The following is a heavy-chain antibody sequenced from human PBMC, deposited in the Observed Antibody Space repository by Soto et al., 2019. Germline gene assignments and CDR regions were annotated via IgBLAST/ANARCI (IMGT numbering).Heavy chain of an antibody. V-gene: IGHV1-18*01. D-gene: IGHD2-2*02. CDR2: ISVYDGNI. CDR3: ARGAGDCSSTSCYKWLYYYYYMDV. Sequence: QVQLVQAGAAVQKPGASVKVSCKTSGYTFTSYGISWVRPAPGQGLEWMGWISVYDGNINFAQKFQGRVTMTTDTSTRTVYMELRSLRSDDTAVYYCARGAGDCSSTSCYKWLYYYYYMDVWGRGTTVTVSS. J-gene: IGHJ6*03. CDR1: GYTFTSYG.